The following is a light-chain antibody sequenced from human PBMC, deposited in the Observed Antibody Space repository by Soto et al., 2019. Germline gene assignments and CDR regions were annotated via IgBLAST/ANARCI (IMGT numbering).Light chain of an antibody. CDR1: QSVRHY. J-gene: IGKJ3*01. CDR3: QQRNDWPPDIT. V-gene: IGKV3-11*01. CDR2: DAS. Sequence: EVVLTQSPATLSLSPGESATLSCRASQSVRHYLAWYQQKPGQAPRLLIYDASNRAAGIPARFTGSGSGTDFTLTIGSLEPEDFALYFCQQRNDWPPDITFGPGTKVDIK.